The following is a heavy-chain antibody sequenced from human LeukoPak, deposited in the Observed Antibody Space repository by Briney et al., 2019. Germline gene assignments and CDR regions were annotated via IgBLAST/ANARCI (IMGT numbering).Heavy chain of an antibody. CDR3: ARGVYIAAAQYGY. J-gene: IGHJ4*02. Sequence: SETLSLTCTVSGGSISSYYWNWIRQPPGKGREWIGYIYYSGTTNYNPSPKSRVTISVDTSKNQFSLKLSSVTAADTAVYYCARGVYIAAAQYGYWGQGTLVTVSS. CDR2: IYYSGTT. CDR1: GGSISSYY. D-gene: IGHD6-13*01. V-gene: IGHV4-59*01.